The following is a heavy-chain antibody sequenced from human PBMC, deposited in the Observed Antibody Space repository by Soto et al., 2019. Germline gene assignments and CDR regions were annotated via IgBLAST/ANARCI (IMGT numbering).Heavy chain of an antibody. J-gene: IGHJ4*02. Sequence: SETLSLTCTVSGGSVSSGSYYWSWIRQPPGKGLEWIGYIYYSGSTNYNTSLKSRVTISVDTSKNQFSLKLSSVTAADTAVYYCAGLYYYDSSGYRTDYWGQGTLVTVSS. CDR3: AGLYYYDSSGYRTDY. D-gene: IGHD3-22*01. V-gene: IGHV4-61*01. CDR2: IYYSGST. CDR1: GGSVSSGSYY.